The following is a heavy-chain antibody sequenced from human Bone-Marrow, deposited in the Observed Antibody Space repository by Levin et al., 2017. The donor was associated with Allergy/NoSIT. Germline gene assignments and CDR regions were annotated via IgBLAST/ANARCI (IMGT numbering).Heavy chain of an antibody. J-gene: IGHJ4*02. CDR1: GFSLSTDGVG. CDR2: IFWDDDK. D-gene: IGHD3-9*01. V-gene: IGHV2-5*02. CDR3: ANRIYDALTGYPHFDH. Sequence: SGPTLVKPTQTLTLTCTFSGFSLSTDGVGVGWIRQTPGKALQFLAVIFWDDDKRYSPSLETRLTITKDASNKQVVLRMTNMEPEDTGTYYCANRIYDALTGYPHFDHWGQGTQVAVSS.